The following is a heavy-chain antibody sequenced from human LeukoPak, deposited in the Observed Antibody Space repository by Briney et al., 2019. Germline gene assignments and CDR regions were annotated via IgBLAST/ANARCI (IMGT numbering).Heavy chain of an antibody. Sequence: ASVKVSCKASGYTFTGYYMHWVRQAPGQGLEWMGWINPNSGGTSYAQKFQGRVTMTRDTSISTAYMELSRLRSDDTAVYYCAIVPAAEYYFDYWGQGTLVTVSS. D-gene: IGHD2-2*01. CDR2: INPNSGGT. J-gene: IGHJ4*02. V-gene: IGHV1-2*02. CDR1: GYTFTGYY. CDR3: AIVPAAEYYFDY.